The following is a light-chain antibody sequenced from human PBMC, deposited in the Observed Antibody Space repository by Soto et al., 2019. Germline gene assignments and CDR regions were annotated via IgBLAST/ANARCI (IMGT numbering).Light chain of an antibody. J-gene: IGLJ1*01. CDR3: SSYTTSNNSQIV. CDR2: DVS. Sequence: QSVLTQPASVSGSPGQSITISCTGTSSDVGGYNYVSWYQHHPGKAPKLMIFDVSNRPSGVSNRFSGSKSGNTASLTISGLQPEDEADYYCSSYTTSNNSQIVFGTGTKLTVL. CDR1: SSDVGGYNY. V-gene: IGLV2-14*03.